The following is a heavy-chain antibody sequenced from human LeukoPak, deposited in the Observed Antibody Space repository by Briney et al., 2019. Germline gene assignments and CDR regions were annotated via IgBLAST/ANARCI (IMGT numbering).Heavy chain of an antibody. CDR2: ISSSSSYM. J-gene: IGHJ3*02. Sequence: GGSLRLSCAASGSTFSSYSMNWVRQAPGKGLEWVSYISSSSSYMYYADSLKGRFPISRDNAKNSLYLQMNSLRAEDTAVYYCARAGQGAFDIWGQGTMSPSLQ. CDR1: GSTFSSYS. CDR3: ARAGQGAFDI. V-gene: IGHV3-21*01.